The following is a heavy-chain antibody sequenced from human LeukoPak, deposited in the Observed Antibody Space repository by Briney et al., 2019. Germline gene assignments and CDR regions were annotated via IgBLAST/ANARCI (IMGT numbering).Heavy chain of an antibody. J-gene: IGHJ4*02. CDR2: IYYGGSIT. V-gene: IGHV3-30*18. CDR1: GFTFSNYA. D-gene: IGHD6-6*01. CDR3: AKDGITTRPGGYYFDD. Sequence: GGSLRLACAASGFTFSNYAMHWVRQAPGKVLEWVAVIYYGGSITFYADSVKGRFTISRDNSRSTLYLQMNSLRPEDTAVYYCAKDGITTRPGGYYFDDWGQGTLVTVSS.